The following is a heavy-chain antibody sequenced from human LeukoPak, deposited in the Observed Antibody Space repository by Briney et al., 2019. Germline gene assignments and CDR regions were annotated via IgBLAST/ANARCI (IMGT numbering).Heavy chain of an antibody. CDR2: IYYSGST. CDR3: ARLPAFYGSGTSYTVYYFDY. D-gene: IGHD3-10*01. V-gene: IGHV4-39*01. J-gene: IGHJ4*02. Sequence: SETLSLTCSVSGGSISSSDYYWGWIRQPPGKGLEWIVSIYYSGSTYYNPSLQSRVTISVDTSKNQFSLKLSPVTAADTAVYYCARLPAFYGSGTSYTVYYFDYWGQGTLVTVSS. CDR1: GGSISSSDYY.